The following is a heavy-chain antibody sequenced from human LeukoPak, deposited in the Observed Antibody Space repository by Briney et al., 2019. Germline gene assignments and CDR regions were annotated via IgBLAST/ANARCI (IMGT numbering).Heavy chain of an antibody. V-gene: IGHV3-23*01. D-gene: IGHD4-11*01. CDR1: GFTFSSYA. CDR2: ISASGVTT. CDR3: AKDSRGNYVAWLDP. J-gene: IGHJ5*02. Sequence: PGGSLRLSCAASGFTFSSYAMSWVRQVPGKGLEWVSAISASGVTTHYADSVKGRFTISRDNSKNTMYLQMSSLRAEDAAIYYCAKDSRGNYVAWLDPWGQGTLVSVSS.